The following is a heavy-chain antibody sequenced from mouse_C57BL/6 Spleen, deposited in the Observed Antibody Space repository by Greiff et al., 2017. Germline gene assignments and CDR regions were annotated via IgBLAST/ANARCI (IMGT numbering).Heavy chain of an antibody. CDR1: GYAFSSSW. Sequence: HVQLKQSGPELVKPGASVKISCKASGYAFSSSWMNWVKQRPGKGLEWIGRIYPGDGDTNYNGKFKGKATLTADKSSSTAYMRLSSLTSEDSAVYFCAPITTVVATDAMDYWGQGTSVTVSS. J-gene: IGHJ4*01. CDR2: IYPGDGDT. D-gene: IGHD1-1*01. V-gene: IGHV1-82*01. CDR3: APITTVVATDAMDY.